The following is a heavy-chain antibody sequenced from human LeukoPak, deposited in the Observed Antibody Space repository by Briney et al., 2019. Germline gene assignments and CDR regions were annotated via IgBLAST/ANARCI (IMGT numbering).Heavy chain of an antibody. CDR1: GFAFSTYA. V-gene: IGHV3-30-3*01. Sequence: GGSLRLSCAASGFAFSTYAMHWVRQAPGKGLKWVAVISYDGSVKYYADSVKGRFTISRDNSKNTLYLQMNSLRVEDTAVYYCARGRPHGNDYWGQGTLVTVSS. CDR2: ISYDGSVK. D-gene: IGHD4-23*01. CDR3: ARGRPHGNDY. J-gene: IGHJ4*02.